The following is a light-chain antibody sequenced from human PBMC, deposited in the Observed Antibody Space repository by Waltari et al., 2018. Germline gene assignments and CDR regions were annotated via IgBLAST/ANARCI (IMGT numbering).Light chain of an antibody. CDR2: LNSDGSH. CDR3: QTWGTGIWV. Sequence: QLVLTQSPSASASLGASVKLTCTLSSGHSSYAIAWHQQQPEKGPRYLMKLNSDGSHSKGDGIPDRFSGASSGACRYLTISSLQSEDEADYYCQTWGTGIWVFGGGTKLTVL. CDR1: SGHSSYA. J-gene: IGLJ3*02. V-gene: IGLV4-69*01.